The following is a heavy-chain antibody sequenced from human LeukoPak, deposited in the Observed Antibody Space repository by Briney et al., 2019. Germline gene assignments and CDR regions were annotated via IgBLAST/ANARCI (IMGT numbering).Heavy chain of an antibody. CDR3: ARDVRNQKRYYYGSGSLNWFDP. CDR1: GGSISRYY. D-gene: IGHD3-10*01. CDR2: IFFSGDT. V-gene: IGHV4-4*07. Sequence: PSETLSPTWTVSGGSISRYYWGLIRQPAGKGLEWIGRIFFSGDTHYNPSLKSRVTMSVDTSKDQFSLKLSSETAADTAVYYCARDVRNQKRYYYGSGSLNWFDPWGQGTLVTVSS. J-gene: IGHJ5*02.